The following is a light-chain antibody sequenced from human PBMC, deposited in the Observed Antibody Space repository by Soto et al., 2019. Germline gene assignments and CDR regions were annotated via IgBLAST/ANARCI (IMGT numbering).Light chain of an antibody. V-gene: IGLV1-44*01. Sequence: QSALTEPPSLSGTPGQSVTISCSGSSSNIEGNTVHWYQHLPGTAPKLLIYIDHNRPSGIPDRFSGSKSGTSASLAISGLQSEDEADYYYATWDDDLSAAVFGGGTQLTVL. CDR3: ATWDDDLSAAV. CDR2: IDH. J-gene: IGLJ7*01. CDR1: SSNIEGNT.